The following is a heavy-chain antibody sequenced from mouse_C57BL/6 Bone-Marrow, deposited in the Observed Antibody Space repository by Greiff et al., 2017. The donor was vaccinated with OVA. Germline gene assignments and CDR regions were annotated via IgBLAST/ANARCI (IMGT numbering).Heavy chain of an antibody. V-gene: IGHV5-6*01. D-gene: IGHD1-1*01. CDR1: GFTFSSYG. CDR2: ISSGGSYT. Sequence: EVKVVESGGDLVKPGGSLKLSCAASGFTFSSYGMSWVRQTPDKRLEWVATISSGGSYTYYPDSVKGRFTISRDNAKNTLYLQMSSLKSEDTAMYYCARHDYYGSSYDYAMDYWGQGTSVTVSS. J-gene: IGHJ4*01. CDR3: ARHDYYGSSYDYAMDY.